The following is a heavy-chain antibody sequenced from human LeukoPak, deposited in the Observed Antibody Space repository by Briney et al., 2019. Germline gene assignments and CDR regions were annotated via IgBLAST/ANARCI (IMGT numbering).Heavy chain of an antibody. CDR2: INGYNGKT. V-gene: IGHV1-18*01. CDR3: AREYRDYYDSSGNYLDY. J-gene: IGHJ4*02. CDR1: GYSFTSYG. Sequence: ASVEVSCKASGYSFTSYGISWVRRAPGQGLEWMGRINGYNGKTNYVQKLQDRVTMSTDTSTSTAYMELRSLRSDDTAVYYCAREYRDYYDSSGNYLDYWGQGTLVTVS. D-gene: IGHD3-22*01.